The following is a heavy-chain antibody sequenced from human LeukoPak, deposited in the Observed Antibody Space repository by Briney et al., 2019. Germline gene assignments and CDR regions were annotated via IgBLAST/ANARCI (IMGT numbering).Heavy chain of an antibody. Sequence: ASVKVSCKASGGTFSSYAISWVRQAPGQGLEWMGRIIPILGIANYAQKFQGRVTITADKSTSTAYMELSSPRSEDTAVYYCAREKPRGYYGSGSYYFDYWGQGTLVTVSS. CDR2: IIPILGIA. CDR3: AREKPRGYYGSGSYYFDY. CDR1: GGTFSSYA. D-gene: IGHD3-10*01. V-gene: IGHV1-69*04. J-gene: IGHJ4*02.